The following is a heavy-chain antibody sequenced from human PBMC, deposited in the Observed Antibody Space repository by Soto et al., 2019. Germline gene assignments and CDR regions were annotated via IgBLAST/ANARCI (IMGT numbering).Heavy chain of an antibody. CDR1: GGPINSGGYC. J-gene: IGHJ4*02. D-gene: IGHD5-18*01. CDR3: SRGILV. CDR2: ISYGGST. V-gene: IGHV4-31*03. Sequence: QVQLQESGPGLVKPSQALSLTCTASGGPINSGGYCWCWTRPHPGKGLDWIGCISYGGSTSYNPSLKSRVTIAVDPSKNQFSLKLTSVTAADTAVYYCSRGILVWGQGALITVSS.